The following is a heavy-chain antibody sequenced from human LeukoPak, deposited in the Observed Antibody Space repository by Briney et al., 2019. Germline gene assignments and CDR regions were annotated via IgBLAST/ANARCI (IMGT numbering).Heavy chain of an antibody. Sequence: GGSLRLSCAAAGLTVTSNYMSWVRQAPGKGLEWVSLIYGGGSTNYAYSVKGRFTISRDNSKNTLYLQMNSLRVEDTAVYYCARSRSGYYYFDYWGQGTLVTVSS. CDR3: ARSRSGYYYFDY. CDR2: IYGGGST. CDR1: GLTVTSNY. D-gene: IGHD3-22*01. V-gene: IGHV3-66*01. J-gene: IGHJ4*02.